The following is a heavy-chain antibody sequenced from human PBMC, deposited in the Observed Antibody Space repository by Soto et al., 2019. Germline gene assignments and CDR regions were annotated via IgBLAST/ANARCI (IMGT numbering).Heavy chain of an antibody. CDR1: GGTFSSYA. Sequence: SVKVSCKASGGTFSSYAISWVRQAPGQGLEWMGGIIPIFGTANYAQKFQGRVTITADESTSTAYMELSSLRSEDTAVYYCARYSSSWQRTYYYYGMDVWGQGTTVTVSS. D-gene: IGHD6-13*01. CDR3: ARYSSSWQRTYYYYGMDV. CDR2: IIPIFGTA. J-gene: IGHJ6*02. V-gene: IGHV1-69*13.